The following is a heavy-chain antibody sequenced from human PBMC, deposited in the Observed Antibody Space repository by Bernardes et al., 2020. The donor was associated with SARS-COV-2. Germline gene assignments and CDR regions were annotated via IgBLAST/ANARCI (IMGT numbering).Heavy chain of an antibody. J-gene: IGHJ4*02. CDR2: IVPIFGKT. D-gene: IGHD3-3*01. V-gene: IGHV1-69*06. CDR1: GGTFKSFA. Sequence: SVKVSCKVSGGTFKSFAFSWMRLAPGQGLEWMGGIVPIFGKTNYAQKFQGRVTITADKSSGTAYMELNSLTFDDTATYFCAREASYDGHGPNSYESWGQGTLVTVSS. CDR3: AREASYDGHGPNSYES.